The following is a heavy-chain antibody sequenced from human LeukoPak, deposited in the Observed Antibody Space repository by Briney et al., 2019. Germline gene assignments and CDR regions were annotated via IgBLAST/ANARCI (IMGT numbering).Heavy chain of an antibody. V-gene: IGHV3-48*02. CDR2: INHDAEMI. D-gene: IGHD3-9*01. J-gene: IGHJ4*02. Sequence: GSLRLSCEGSGFPFASYVMSWVRQAPGKGLEWIAYINHDAEMIFYPDFVKGRFTISRDNAKKSLYLQMNALRYEDTAIYYCARDHDWAFDLWGQGTLVTVSS. CDR3: ARDHDWAFDL. CDR1: GFPFASYV.